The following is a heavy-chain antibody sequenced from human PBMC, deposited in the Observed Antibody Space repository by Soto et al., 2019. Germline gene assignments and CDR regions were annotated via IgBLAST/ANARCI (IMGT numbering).Heavy chain of an antibody. CDR1: GYTLTELS. CDR2: FDPEDGET. Sequence: ASVQVCCKVSGYTLTELSMHWVRQAPGKGLEWMGGFDPEDGETIYAQKFQGRVTMTEDTSTDTAYMELSSLRSEDTAVYYCATESRGWIVSYGYYAYWGKRTLVTSAS. V-gene: IGHV1-24*01. J-gene: IGHJ4*02. CDR3: ATESRGWIVSYGYYAY. D-gene: IGHD5-18*01.